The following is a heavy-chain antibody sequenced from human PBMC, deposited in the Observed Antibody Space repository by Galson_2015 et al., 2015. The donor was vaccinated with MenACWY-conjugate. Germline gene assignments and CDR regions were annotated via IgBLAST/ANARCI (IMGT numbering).Heavy chain of an antibody. CDR2: IKQDGSEK. CDR1: GFTFSDYW. J-gene: IGHJ4*02. D-gene: IGHD1-26*01. Sequence: SLRLSCAASGFTFSDYWMTWVHQAPGKGLEWVANIKQDGSEKYYVDSVKGRFSISRDNARKSLYLQMNSLRAEDTAVYYCARPLREVRLEPDYWGQGTLVTVSS. V-gene: IGHV3-7*03. CDR3: ARPLREVRLEPDY.